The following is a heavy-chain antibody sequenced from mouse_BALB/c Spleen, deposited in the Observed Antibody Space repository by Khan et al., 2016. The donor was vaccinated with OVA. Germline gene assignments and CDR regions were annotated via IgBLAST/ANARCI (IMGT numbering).Heavy chain of an antibody. J-gene: IGHJ3*01. Sequence: QVQLQQSGAALVRPGASVKISCKASGYTFTSYYMYWVKQRPGQGLEWIGGINPTDGGTHFNEKFKGKATLTVDQSSSTAYMQLSSLTSEDSAVYYWARSGDGNPFAYWGQGTLVTVSA. CDR2: INPTDGGT. V-gene: IGHV1S81*02. D-gene: IGHD2-1*01. CDR3: ARSGDGNPFAY. CDR1: GYTFTSYY.